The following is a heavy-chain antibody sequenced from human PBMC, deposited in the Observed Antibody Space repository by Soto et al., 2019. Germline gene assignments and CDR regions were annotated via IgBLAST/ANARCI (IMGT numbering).Heavy chain of an antibody. V-gene: IGHV4-34*01. CDR1: GGSFSGYY. CDR3: ARGFYYYYMDV. J-gene: IGHJ6*03. Sequence: PSETLSLTCAVYGGSFSGYYWSWIRQPPGKGLEWIGEINHSGGTNYNPSLKSRVTISVDTSKNQFSLKLSSVTAADTAVYYCARGFYYYYMDVWGKGTTVTVSS. CDR2: INHSGGT.